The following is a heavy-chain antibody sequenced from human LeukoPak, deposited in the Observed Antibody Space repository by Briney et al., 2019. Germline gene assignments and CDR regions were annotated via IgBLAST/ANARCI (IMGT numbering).Heavy chain of an antibody. V-gene: IGHV1-2*02. CDR2: INPNSGVT. D-gene: IGHD2-8*01. J-gene: IGHJ6*03. Sequence: ASVKVSCKASGSTFTGYYMHWVRHAPGQGLEWMGWINPNSGVTNYAQKFQCRVTMTSETSSSTAYIELSRLRSDDPAVLFCARDRSGYCTNGVCSSHPYYYYYYMDVWGKGTTVTVSS. CDR1: GSTFTGYY. CDR3: ARDRSGYCTNGVCSSHPYYYYYYMDV.